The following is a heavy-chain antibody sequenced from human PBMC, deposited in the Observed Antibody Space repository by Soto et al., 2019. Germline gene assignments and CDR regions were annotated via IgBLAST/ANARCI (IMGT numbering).Heavy chain of an antibody. CDR3: TTTVPWALLYYFDY. Sequence: GGSLRLSCAASGFTFSNAWMSWVRQAPGKGLEWVGRIKSKTDGGTTDYAAPVKGRFTISTDDSKNTLYLQMNSLKTEDTAVYYCTTTVPWALLYYFDYWGQGTLVTVSS. CDR2: IKSKTDGGTT. V-gene: IGHV3-15*01. D-gene: IGHD2-21*02. CDR1: GFTFSNAW. J-gene: IGHJ4*02.